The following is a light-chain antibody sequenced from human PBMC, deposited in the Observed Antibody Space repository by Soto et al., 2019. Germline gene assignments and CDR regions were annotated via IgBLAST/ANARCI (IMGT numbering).Light chain of an antibody. J-gene: IGLJ1*01. CDR1: TSDIGAYKY. Sequence: QSALTQPASVSGSPGQSITISCTGTTSDIGAYKYVSWYQQHPAKAPKLIIYDVSNRPSGVSVRFSGSKSGNTASLTISGLQAEDEADYYCSSYRTSSTYVFGTGTKLTVL. CDR2: DVS. CDR3: SSYRTSSTYV. V-gene: IGLV2-14*03.